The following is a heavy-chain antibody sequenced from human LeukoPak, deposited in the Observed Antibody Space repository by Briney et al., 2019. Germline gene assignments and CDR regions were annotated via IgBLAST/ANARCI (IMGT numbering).Heavy chain of an antibody. D-gene: IGHD3-22*01. CDR2: IKQDGSEK. CDR3: ARSPRQIVVDFFDY. V-gene: IGHV3-7*01. J-gene: IGHJ4*02. Sequence: PGGSLRLSCAASGFTFSSYWMSWVRQAPGKGLEWVANIKQDGSEKYYVDSVKGRFTISRDNAKNSLYLQMNSLRAEDTAVYYCARSPRQIVVDFFDYWGQGTLVTVSS. CDR1: GFTFSSYW.